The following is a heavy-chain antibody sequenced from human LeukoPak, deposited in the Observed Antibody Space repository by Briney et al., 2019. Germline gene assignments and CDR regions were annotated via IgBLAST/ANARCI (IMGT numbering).Heavy chain of an antibody. CDR2: IRYDGTNK. CDR3: AKGGGGSGSYFDY. Sequence: PGGSLRLSCAASGFTFSSYGMHWVRQAPRKGLEWVAFIRYDGTNKHYADSVKGRFTISRDNSKNTMDLQMNSLRADDTAVYYCAKGGGGSGSYFDYWGQGTLVTVSS. CDR1: GFTFSSYG. D-gene: IGHD1-26*01. J-gene: IGHJ4*02. V-gene: IGHV3-30*02.